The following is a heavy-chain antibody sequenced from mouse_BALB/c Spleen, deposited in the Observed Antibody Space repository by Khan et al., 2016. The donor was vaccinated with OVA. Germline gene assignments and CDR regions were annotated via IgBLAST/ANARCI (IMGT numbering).Heavy chain of an antibody. CDR3: AIDTYDYIDY. V-gene: IGHV9-2-1*01. D-gene: IGHD2-14*01. CDR1: GYTFTDYS. Sequence: QIQLVQSGPELKKPGETVKISCKASGYTFTDYSMHWVKQAPGKGLKWMGWINTETGEPTYADDYKGRFAFSLESSASTAYLQINNLKNEDTATYFCAIDTYDYIDYWGQGTTLTVSS. J-gene: IGHJ2*01. CDR2: INTETGEP.